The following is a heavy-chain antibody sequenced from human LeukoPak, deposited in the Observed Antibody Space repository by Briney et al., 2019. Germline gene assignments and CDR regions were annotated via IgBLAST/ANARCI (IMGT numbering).Heavy chain of an antibody. D-gene: IGHD3-3*01. Sequence: PGGSLRLSCAASGFTFSNAWMSWVRQAPGRGLEWVGRIKSKTDGGTTDYAAPVKGRFTISRDDSKNTLYLQVNSLKTEDTAVYYCTTAGDFWSGYYTRFDYWGQGTLVTVSS. CDR2: IKSKTDGGTT. V-gene: IGHV3-15*01. J-gene: IGHJ4*02. CDR3: TTAGDFWSGYYTRFDY. CDR1: GFTFSNAW.